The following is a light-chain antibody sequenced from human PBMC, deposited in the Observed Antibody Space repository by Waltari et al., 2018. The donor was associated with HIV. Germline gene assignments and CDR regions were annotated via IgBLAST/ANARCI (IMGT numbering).Light chain of an antibody. J-gene: IGLJ2*01. CDR2: EGS. Sequence: QSALTQPASVSGSPGQSITISCTGTSSDVGSYNLVSWYQQHPGKAPKLMIYEGSKRPSWVSNRFSGSKSGNTASLTISGLQAEDETDYYCCSYAGNSTFVVFGGGTKLTVL. CDR3: CSYAGNSTFVV. CDR1: SSDVGSYNL. V-gene: IGLV2-23*03.